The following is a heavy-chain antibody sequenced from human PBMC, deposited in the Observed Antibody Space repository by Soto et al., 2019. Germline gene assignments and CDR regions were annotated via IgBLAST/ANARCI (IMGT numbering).Heavy chain of an antibody. CDR2: XSXXNXXX. J-gene: IGHJ4*02. Sequence: ASVKVSCKASGYTFSNYGINLVRQAPGQGLEXMGXXSXXNXXXXXAXXLQGRVTVTTDTSTSTTYMEPRSLRSDDTAVYYCARDEDSGWNYFDYWGQGTLVTASS. CDR3: ARDEDSGWNYFDY. CDR1: GYTFSNYG. D-gene: IGHD6-19*01. V-gene: IGHV1-18*01.